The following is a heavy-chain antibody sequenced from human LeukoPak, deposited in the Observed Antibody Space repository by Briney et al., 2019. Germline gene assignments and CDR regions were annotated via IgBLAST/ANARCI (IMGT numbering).Heavy chain of an antibody. V-gene: IGHV4-39*07. CDR3: ARTFMITFGGVIEYFEH. J-gene: IGHJ4*02. D-gene: IGHD3-16*02. Sequence: PSETLSLTCSVSGASISSGSNYWGWIRQPPGKTLEWIGSIYSSGSTYYNSSLQSRVIIIIDTPKNHFSLKLSSVTAADTAVYYCARTFMITFGGVIEYFEHWGQGTLVTVSS. CDR2: IYSSGST. CDR1: GASISSGSNY.